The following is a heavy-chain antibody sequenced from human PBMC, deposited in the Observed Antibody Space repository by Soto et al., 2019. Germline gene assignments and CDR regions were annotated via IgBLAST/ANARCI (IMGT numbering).Heavy chain of an antibody. D-gene: IGHD3-10*01. Sequence: SETLSLTCTVSGGSISSYYWSWIRQPPGKGLEWIGYIYYSGSTNYNPSLKSRVTISVDTSKNQFSLKLSSVTAADTAVYYCARTMVRGVIINDYYGKDVWGQGTTVTVSS. CDR3: ARTMVRGVIINDYYGKDV. CDR1: GGSISSYY. J-gene: IGHJ6*02. V-gene: IGHV4-59*01. CDR2: IYYSGST.